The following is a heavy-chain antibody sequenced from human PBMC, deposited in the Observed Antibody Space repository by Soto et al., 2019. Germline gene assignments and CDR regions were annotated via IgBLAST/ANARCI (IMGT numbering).Heavy chain of an antibody. CDR3: ARDSVGKDYYYYYGMDV. J-gene: IGHJ6*02. Sequence: SDTLSLTCTVSGGSVSSGSYYWSWIRQPPWKGLEWIGYIYYSGSTNYNPSLKSRVTISVDTSKNQFSLKLSSVTAADTAVYYCARDSVGKDYYYYYGMDVWGQGXTVTVYS. CDR2: IYYSGST. CDR1: GGSVSSGSYY. V-gene: IGHV4-61*01. D-gene: IGHD7-27*01.